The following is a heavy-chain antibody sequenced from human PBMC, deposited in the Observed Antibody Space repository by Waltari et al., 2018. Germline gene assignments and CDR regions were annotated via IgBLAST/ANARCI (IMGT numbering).Heavy chain of an antibody. CDR3: AKEGDSGSYPFDY. J-gene: IGHJ4*02. Sequence: QVQLVESGGGVVQPGGSLRLSCAASGFPFSSYGMHWVRQAPGKGLEWVAFIRYDGSNKYYADSVKGRFTISRDNSKNTLYLQMNSLRAEDTAVYYCAKEGDSGSYPFDYWGQGTLVTVSS. D-gene: IGHD1-26*01. CDR1: GFPFSSYG. CDR2: IRYDGSNK. V-gene: IGHV3-30*02.